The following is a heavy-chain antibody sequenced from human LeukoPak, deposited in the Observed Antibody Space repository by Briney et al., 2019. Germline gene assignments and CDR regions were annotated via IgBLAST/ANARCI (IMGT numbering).Heavy chain of an antibody. J-gene: IGHJ4*02. CDR2: ISGSGGST. CDR1: GFTFNSYA. V-gene: IGHV3-23*01. D-gene: IGHD3-10*01. Sequence: AGGSLRLSCAASGFTFNSYAMSWVRQAPGKGLEWVSTISGSGGSTYYADSVKGRFTISRDNSKNTVYLQMNSPRAEDTAAYYCAKGPYYYGSGTLPMDYWGRGTLVTVSS. CDR3: AKGPYYYGSGTLPMDY.